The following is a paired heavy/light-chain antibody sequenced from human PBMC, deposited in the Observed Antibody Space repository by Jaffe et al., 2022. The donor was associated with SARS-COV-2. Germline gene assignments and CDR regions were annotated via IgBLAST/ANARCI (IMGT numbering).Heavy chain of an antibody. CDR2: VSYDGTKS. V-gene: IGHV3-33*01. CDR1: GFTFGGFG. J-gene: IGHJ4*02. D-gene: IGHD4-17*01. CDR3: ARFNGAYESLDW. Sequence: QVQLVESGGSVVQPGRSLRLSCAASGFTFGGFGMHWVRQAPGKGLEWVGHVSYDGTKSYYADSVNGRFSISRDNSKSLLYLEMSSLRAEDTAVYSCARFNGAYESLDWWGQGTLVTVSS.
Light chain of an antibody. CDR1: QSVSSNY. CDR3: HHYGTSPPYT. J-gene: IGKJ2*01. V-gene: IGKV3-20*01. CDR2: GAS. Sequence: EILLTQSPGTLSLSPGERATLSCRASQSVSSNYLAWSQQKPGQAPRLLIYGASTRATGIPDRFSGSGSGTDFTLTISRLEPEDFAVYYCHHYGTSPPYTFGQGTKLEIK.